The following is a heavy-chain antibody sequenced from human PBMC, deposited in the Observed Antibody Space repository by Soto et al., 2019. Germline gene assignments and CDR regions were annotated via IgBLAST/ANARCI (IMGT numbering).Heavy chain of an antibody. CDR1: GFPFSDHG. J-gene: IGHJ4*02. CDR2: IWNYQSQK. CDR3: VKDACGGYCGEPGGFDY. D-gene: IGHD2-21*02. V-gene: IGHV3-33*06. Sequence: QVQLVESGGGVVQPGRSLRLSCAASGFPFSDHGMHWVRQAPGKGLEWVAVIWNYQSQKFYGDAVRGRFTISRDNSKNTVYLQMDSLRVEDMGLYYCVKDACGGYCGEPGGFDYWGQGTLVTVSS.